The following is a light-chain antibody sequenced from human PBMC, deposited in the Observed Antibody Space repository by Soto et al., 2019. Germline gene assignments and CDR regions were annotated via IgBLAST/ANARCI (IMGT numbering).Light chain of an antibody. Sequence: DIQMTQSPSTLSASVGDRVPITCRASQSISSWLAWYQQKPGKAPKLLIYDASSLESGVPSRFSGSGSGTEFTLTISSLQPDDFATYYCQQYNSYSRRTFGQGTKVDIK. CDR2: DAS. CDR3: QQYNSYSRRT. J-gene: IGKJ1*01. V-gene: IGKV1-5*01. CDR1: QSISSW.